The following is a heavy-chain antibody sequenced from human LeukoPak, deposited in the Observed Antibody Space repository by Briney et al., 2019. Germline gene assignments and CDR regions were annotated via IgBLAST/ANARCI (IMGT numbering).Heavy chain of an antibody. CDR2: INAGNGNT. D-gene: IGHD2-15*01. CDR1: GYTFTSCA. CDR3: AVAPIVVVVAAVLYYYYYGMDV. J-gene: IGHJ6*02. Sequence: ASVTVSCKASGYTFTSCAIHWVRQATRQRLEWMGWINAGNGNTKYSQKFQGRVTITRDTSASTAYMEQSSLRSEDTAVYYCAVAPIVVVVAAVLYYYYYGMDVWGQGTTVTVSS. V-gene: IGHV1-3*01.